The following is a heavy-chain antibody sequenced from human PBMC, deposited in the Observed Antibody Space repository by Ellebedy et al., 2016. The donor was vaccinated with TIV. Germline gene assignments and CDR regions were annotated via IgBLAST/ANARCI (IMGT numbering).Heavy chain of an antibody. J-gene: IGHJ5*01. Sequence: PSETLSLTCTVSGDSLSRSSYYWGWFRQPPGKGLEWIGNIYYSGDTDYSPSLKSRVTMSVDTSKNQFSLNLRSVTAADTAVYYCARNPPTYNWVDSWGQGILVTVSS. CDR1: GDSLSRSSYY. CDR2: IYYSGDT. V-gene: IGHV4-39*01. CDR3: ARNPPTYNWVDS.